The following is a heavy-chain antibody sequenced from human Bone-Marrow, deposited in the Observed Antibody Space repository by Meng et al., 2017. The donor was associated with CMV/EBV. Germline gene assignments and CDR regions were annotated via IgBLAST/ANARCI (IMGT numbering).Heavy chain of an antibody. CDR1: GFTFTTYS. J-gene: IGHJ4*02. V-gene: IGHV3-30*03. CDR2: ISYDGSNK. Sequence: GESLKISCVASGFTFTTYSMNWVRQAPGKGLEWVAVISYDGSNKYYADSVKGRFTISRDNSKNTLYLQMNSLRAEDTAVYYCARDFGWMFSSGWSRSGSLDYWGQGTLVTVSS. CDR3: ARDFGWMFSSGWSRSGSLDY. D-gene: IGHD6-19*01.